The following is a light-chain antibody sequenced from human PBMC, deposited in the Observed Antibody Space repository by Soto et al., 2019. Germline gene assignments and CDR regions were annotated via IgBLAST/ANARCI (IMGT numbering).Light chain of an antibody. CDR3: QQYDNRPPLT. CDR1: QDIRNY. Sequence: DIQMTQSPSSLSASVGDRVTITCQASQDIRNYLNWYQQKPGKAPKLLIYDASNLETGVPSRFSGSGSGTDFTFTISSLQPEDIATYYCQQYDNRPPLTFGQGTRLEIK. CDR2: DAS. J-gene: IGKJ5*01. V-gene: IGKV1-33*01.